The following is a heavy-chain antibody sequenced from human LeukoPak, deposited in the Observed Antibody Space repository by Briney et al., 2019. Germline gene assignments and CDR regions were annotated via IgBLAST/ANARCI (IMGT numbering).Heavy chain of an antibody. Sequence: SETLSLTCTVSGDSISSSSYYWGWIRQPPGEGLGWIGSSHYSGSTYYNPSLKSRVTISVDTSKKQISLKLSSVTAADTAVYYCARVLGSAWYRFDYWGQGTLVTVSS. D-gene: IGHD6-19*01. CDR3: ARVLGSAWYRFDY. CDR2: SHYSGST. CDR1: GDSISSSSYY. J-gene: IGHJ4*02. V-gene: IGHV4-39*01.